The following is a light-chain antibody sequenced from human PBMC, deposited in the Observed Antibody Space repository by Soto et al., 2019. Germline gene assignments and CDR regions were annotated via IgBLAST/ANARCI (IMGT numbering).Light chain of an antibody. CDR1: QSVSHW. J-gene: IGKJ1*01. CDR3: QQYNSYLWT. V-gene: IGKV1-5*01. CDR2: AAS. Sequence: TRSQSALNASEDESVSITCRASQSVSHWLAWYQQKPGKAPKLLSYAASSLQSGVPSRVRGSGSGTEFTLTISSLQPDDAPTYYCQQYNSYLWTFAQGTKVDIK.